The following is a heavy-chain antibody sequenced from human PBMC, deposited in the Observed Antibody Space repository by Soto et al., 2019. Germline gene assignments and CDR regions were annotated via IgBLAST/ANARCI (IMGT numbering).Heavy chain of an antibody. V-gene: IGHV3-48*02. CDR3: ARDPAVPGGYFDL. J-gene: IGHJ2*01. Sequence: EVQLVESGGGLVQPGGSLRLSCAASGFTFSSYSMNWVRQAPGKGLEWVSYISSSSTIYYADSVKGRFTISRDNAKNSLYLQMNSLRDEDTAVYYCARDPAVPGGYFDLWGRGTLVTVSS. D-gene: IGHD7-27*01. CDR2: ISSSSTI. CDR1: GFTFSSYS.